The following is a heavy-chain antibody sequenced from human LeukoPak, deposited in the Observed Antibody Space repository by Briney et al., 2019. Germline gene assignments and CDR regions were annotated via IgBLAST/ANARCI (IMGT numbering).Heavy chain of an antibody. CDR2: IKSKTDGGTT. CDR3: TTLGYSYGSVGYFDY. CDR1: GFTFSNAW. Sequence: GGSLRLSCAASGFTFSNAWMSWVRQAPGKGLEWVGRIKSKTDGGTTDYAAPVKGRFTISRDDSKNTLYLQMNSLKTEDTAAYYCTTLGYSYGSVGYFDYWGQGTLVTVSS. V-gene: IGHV3-15*01. J-gene: IGHJ4*02. D-gene: IGHD5-18*01.